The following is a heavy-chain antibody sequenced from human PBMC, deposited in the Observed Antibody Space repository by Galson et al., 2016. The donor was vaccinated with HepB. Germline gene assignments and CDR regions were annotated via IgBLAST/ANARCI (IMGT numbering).Heavy chain of an antibody. CDR2: IIPIFETP. V-gene: IGHV1-69*06. Sequence: SVKVSCKASGGTFSSYAISWVRQAPGQGLEWMGGIIPIFETPNHAQNFQDRVTITADTSTNTAYMELTNLTSEDTAVYYCGRGRSGSWFDAVAYWGQGTLVTVSS. J-gene: IGHJ4*02. D-gene: IGHD6-13*01. CDR1: GGTFSSYA. CDR3: GRGRSGSWFDAVAY.